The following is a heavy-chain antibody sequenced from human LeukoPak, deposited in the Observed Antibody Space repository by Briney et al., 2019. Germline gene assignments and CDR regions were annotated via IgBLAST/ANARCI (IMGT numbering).Heavy chain of an antibody. CDR3: ARDVLLWFGELIPNFDY. CDR2: ISAYNGNT. V-gene: IGHV1-18*01. CDR1: GYTFTSYG. Sequence: ASVKVSCKASGYTFTSYGISWVRQAPGQGLEWMGWISAYNGNTNYAQKLQGGVTMTTDTSTSTAYMELRSLRSDDTAVYYCARDVLLWFGELIPNFDYWGQGTLVTVSS. J-gene: IGHJ4*02. D-gene: IGHD3-10*01.